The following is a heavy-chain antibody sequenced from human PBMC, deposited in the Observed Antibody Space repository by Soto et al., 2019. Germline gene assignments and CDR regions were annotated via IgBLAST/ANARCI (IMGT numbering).Heavy chain of an antibody. D-gene: IGHD3-3*01. CDR1: GGSISSYY. CDR3: ARLGNYDFWSGAYGHYYYGMDV. V-gene: IGHV4-59*01. Sequence: SETLSLTCTVSGGSISSYYWSWIRQPPGKGPEWIGYIYYSGSTNYNPSLKSRVAISLDTSKNQFSLKLSSVTAAGTAVYYCARLGNYDFWSGAYGHYYYGMDVWGQGTTVTVSS. CDR2: IYYSGST. J-gene: IGHJ6*02.